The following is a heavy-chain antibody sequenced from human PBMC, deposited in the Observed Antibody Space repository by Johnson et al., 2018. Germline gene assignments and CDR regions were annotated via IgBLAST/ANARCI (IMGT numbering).Heavy chain of an antibody. CDR1: GGSFSGYY. CDR3: ARGRGSSLDY. Sequence: QVQLQQLGAGLLKPTEPLSLTCAVYGGSFSGYYWSWLRQPPGKGLEWIGEINHRGSTNYNPSLKRRVTISVDTSKNQFSLKLSPVTVGDTAVYYFARGRGSSLDYWGQGTLVNVCS. CDR2: INHRGST. V-gene: IGHV4-34*01. J-gene: IGHJ4*02. D-gene: IGHD6-6*01.